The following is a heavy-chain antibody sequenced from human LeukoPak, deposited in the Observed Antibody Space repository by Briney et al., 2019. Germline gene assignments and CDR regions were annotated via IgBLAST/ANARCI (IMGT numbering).Heavy chain of an antibody. D-gene: IGHD3-3*01. CDR1: GYTFTSYY. CDR2: INPSGGST. J-gene: IGHJ4*02. CDR3: AREKKGRITIFGVVIKPTYYFDY. Sequence: GASVKVSCKASGYTFTSYYMHWVPQAPGQGLEWMGIINPSGGSTSYAQKFQGRVTMTRDTSTSTVYMELSSLRSEVTALYYCAREKKGRITIFGVVIKPTYYFDYWGQGTLVTVSS. V-gene: IGHV1-46*01.